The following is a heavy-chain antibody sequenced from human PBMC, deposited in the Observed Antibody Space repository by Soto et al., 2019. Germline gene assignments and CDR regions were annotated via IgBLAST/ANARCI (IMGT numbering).Heavy chain of an antibody. J-gene: IGHJ4*02. Sequence: EVQLLESGGGLVQPGGSLRLSCAASGFTFSSYAMSWVRQAPGKGLEWVSAISGSGGSTYYADSVKGRFTISRDNSKNTLYLQMSSRRADDTAVYYCAKPDLYCSGGSCDSPFDYWGQGTLVTVSS. CDR3: AKPDLYCSGGSCDSPFDY. D-gene: IGHD2-15*01. CDR2: ISGSGGST. V-gene: IGHV3-23*01. CDR1: GFTFSSYA.